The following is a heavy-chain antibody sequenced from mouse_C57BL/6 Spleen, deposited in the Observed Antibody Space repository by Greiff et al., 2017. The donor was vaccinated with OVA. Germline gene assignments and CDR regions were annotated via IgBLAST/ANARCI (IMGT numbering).Heavy chain of an antibody. Sequence: VQLQQSGPELVKPGASVKISCKASGYAFSSSWMNWVKQRPGKGLEWIGRIYPGDGDTNYNGKFKGKATLTADKSSSTAYMQLSSLTSEDSAVYFCAREGSYDGNYKAYYYAMGYWGQRPSVTVSS. V-gene: IGHV1-82*01. CDR1: GYAFSSSW. CDR2: IYPGDGDT. CDR3: AREGSYDGNYKAYYYAMGY. D-gene: IGHD2-1*01. J-gene: IGHJ4*01.